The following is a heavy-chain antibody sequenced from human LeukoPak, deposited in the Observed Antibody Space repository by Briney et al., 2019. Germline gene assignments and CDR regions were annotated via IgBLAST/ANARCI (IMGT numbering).Heavy chain of an antibody. D-gene: IGHD6-13*01. CDR1: GGSISSYY. V-gene: IGHV4-59*01. CDR3: VRDSRYGSGWFEDGLDF. J-gene: IGHJ6*02. Sequence: SETLSLTRTVSGGSISSYYWSWIRQPPGKGLEWIGYIYYSGSTNYNPSLKSRVTISVDTSKNQFSLKVNSVTAADTAVYYCVRDSRYGSGWFEDGLDFWGQGTTVTVSS. CDR2: IYYSGST.